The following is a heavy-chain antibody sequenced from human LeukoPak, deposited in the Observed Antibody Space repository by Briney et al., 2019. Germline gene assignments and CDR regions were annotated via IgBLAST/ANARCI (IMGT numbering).Heavy chain of an antibody. J-gene: IGHJ4*02. D-gene: IGHD6-6*01. CDR2: ISSSSSTI. V-gene: IGHV3-48*04. CDR1: GFTFSSYS. CDR3: SREGYSSSDDY. Sequence: GGSLRLSCAASGFTFSSYSMNWVRQAPGKGLEWVSYISSSSSTIYYADPVKGRFTISRDNAKNSLYLQMSSLRAEDTAVYYCSREGYSSSDDYWGQGTLVTVSS.